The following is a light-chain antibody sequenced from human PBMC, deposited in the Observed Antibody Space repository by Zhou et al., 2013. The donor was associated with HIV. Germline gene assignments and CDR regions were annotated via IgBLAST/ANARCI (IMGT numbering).Light chain of an antibody. CDR1: QDISYY. CDR2: DAA. Sequence: DIEMTQSPSSLSASVGDRVTITCQASQDISYYLNWYQQKPGKAPKVLIYDAANLATGVPSRFSGSGSGTDFTLTISSLQPEDVAIYYCQQSYSTPTFGGGTKVEIK. V-gene: IGKV1-39*01. J-gene: IGKJ4*01. CDR3: QQSYSTPT.